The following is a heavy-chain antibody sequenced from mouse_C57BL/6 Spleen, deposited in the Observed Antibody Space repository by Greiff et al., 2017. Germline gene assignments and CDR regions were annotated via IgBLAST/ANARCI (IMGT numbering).Heavy chain of an antibody. V-gene: IGHV5-16*01. CDR2: INYDGSST. CDR3: ARVNGGYDPYWSFDV. J-gene: IGHJ1*03. D-gene: IGHD2-2*01. Sequence: EVMLVESEGGLVQPGSSMKLSCTASGFTFSDYYMAWVRQVPEKGLEWVANINYDGSSTYYLDSLKSRFIISRDNAKNILYLQMSSLKSEDTATYYCARVNGGYDPYWSFDVWGTGTTVTVSS. CDR1: GFTFSDYY.